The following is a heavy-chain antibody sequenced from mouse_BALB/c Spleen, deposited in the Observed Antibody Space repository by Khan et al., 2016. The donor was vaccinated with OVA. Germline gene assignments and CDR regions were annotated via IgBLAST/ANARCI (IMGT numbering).Heavy chain of an antibody. J-gene: IGHJ3*01. CDR1: GFSLNNYS. CDR3: ARRGYDYSRGALCAY. Sequence: QVQLQQSGPGLVQPSQSLSITCTVSGFSLNNYSVHWVRQSPGKGLEWLGVIWSAGSTDYNAAFISRLTISKDNSRSQVFFTMNSMQPNDTAIYYRARRGYDYSRGALCAYWGQGTLVTVSA. CDR2: IWSAGST. V-gene: IGHV2-2*02. D-gene: IGHD2-4*01.